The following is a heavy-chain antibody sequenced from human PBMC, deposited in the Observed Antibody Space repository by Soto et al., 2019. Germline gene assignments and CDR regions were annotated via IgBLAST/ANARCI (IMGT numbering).Heavy chain of an antibody. J-gene: IGHJ4*02. V-gene: IGHV1-2*02. CDR1: GYPFIDYY. Sequence: WGSVKVSFKASGYPFIDYYMHLVRQAPGQGFEWMGRISPRSGGTNYAQKFQGRVTMTWDTSLNTAYMELSSLISEDTAVYYCARPPGYISDWYYFDLWGQGTLVTVSS. CDR2: ISPRSGGT. CDR3: ARPPGYISDWYYFDL. D-gene: IGHD3-9*01.